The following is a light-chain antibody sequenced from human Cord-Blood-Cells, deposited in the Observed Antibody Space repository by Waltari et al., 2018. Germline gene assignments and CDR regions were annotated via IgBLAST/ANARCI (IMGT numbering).Light chain of an antibody. CDR3: QQSYSTPWT. CDR2: AAS. Sequence: MTQYPSSLSASVGDRVTITCRASQSISSYLNWYQQKPGKAPKLLIYAASSLQSGVPSRFSGSGSGTDFTLTISSLQPEDFATYYCQQSYSTPWTFGQGTKVEIK. V-gene: IGKV1-39*01. J-gene: IGKJ1*01. CDR1: QSISSY.